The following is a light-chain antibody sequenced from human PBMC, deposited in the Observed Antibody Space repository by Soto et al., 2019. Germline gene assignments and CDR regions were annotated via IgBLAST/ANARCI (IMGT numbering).Light chain of an antibody. CDR2: EVS. CDR3: QVWDSSSDHNYV. V-gene: IGLV2-14*01. Sequence: HSALTQPASVSGSPGQSITISCTGTSSDVGGYNYVSWYQQHPGKAPKLMIYEVSNRPSGIPERFSGSNSGNTATLTISRVEAGDEADYYCQVWDSSSDHNYVFGTGTKVTVL. J-gene: IGLJ1*01. CDR1: SSDVGGYNY.